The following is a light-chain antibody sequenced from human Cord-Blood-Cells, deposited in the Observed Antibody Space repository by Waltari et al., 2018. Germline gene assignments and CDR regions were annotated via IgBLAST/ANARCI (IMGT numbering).Light chain of an antibody. J-gene: IGLJ1*01. V-gene: IGLV2-14*01. CDR3: SSYTSSSTLV. CDR2: DVS. CDR1: SSDVGGYTY. Sequence: QSALTQPASVSGSPGQSITIPCTATSSDVGGYTYVSWYQQHPGKAPKLKIYDVSNRPAGVSNRFSGSKSGNTASLTISGLQAEDEADYYCSSYTSSSTLVFGTGTKVTVL.